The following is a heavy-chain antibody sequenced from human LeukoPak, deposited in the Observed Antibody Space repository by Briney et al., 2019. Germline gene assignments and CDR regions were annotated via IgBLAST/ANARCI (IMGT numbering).Heavy chain of an antibody. J-gene: IGHJ3*02. V-gene: IGHV1-69*04. Sequence: SVKVSCKASGGTFSSYAISWVRQAPGQGLEWMGRIIPILGIANYAQKFQGRVTITADKSTSTAYMELSSLRSEDTAVYFCASGMVRGVISVYAFDIWGQGTMVTVSS. CDR2: IIPILGIA. D-gene: IGHD3-10*01. CDR1: GGTFSSYA. CDR3: ASGMVRGVISVYAFDI.